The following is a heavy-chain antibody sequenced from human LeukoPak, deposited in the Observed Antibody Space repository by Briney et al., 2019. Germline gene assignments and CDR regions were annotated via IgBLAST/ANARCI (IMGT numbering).Heavy chain of an antibody. Sequence: PSETQSLTCAVYGGSFSGYYWSWIRQPPGKGLEWIGEINHSGSTNYNPSLKSRVTISVDTSKNQFSLKLSSVTAADTAVYYCARVPASHGGFDYWGQGTLVTVSS. CDR1: GGSFSGYY. D-gene: IGHD2-2*01. CDR3: ARVPASHGGFDY. J-gene: IGHJ4*02. CDR2: INHSGST. V-gene: IGHV4-34*01.